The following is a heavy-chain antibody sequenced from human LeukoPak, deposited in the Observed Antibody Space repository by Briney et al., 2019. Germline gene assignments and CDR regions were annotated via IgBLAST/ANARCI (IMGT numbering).Heavy chain of an antibody. J-gene: IGHJ4*02. CDR3: ARGRIVGDPRIGY. CDR2: IIPIFGTA. Sequence: ASVKVSCKASGGTFSSYAISWVRQAPGQGLEWMGGIIPIFGTANYAQKFQGRVTITTDESTSTAYMELSSLRSEDTAVYYCARGRIVGDPRIGYWGQGTLVTVSS. CDR1: GGTFSSYA. D-gene: IGHD1-26*01. V-gene: IGHV1-69*05.